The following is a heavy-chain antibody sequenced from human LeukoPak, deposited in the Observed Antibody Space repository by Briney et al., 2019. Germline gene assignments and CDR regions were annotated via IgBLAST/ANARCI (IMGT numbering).Heavy chain of an antibody. D-gene: IGHD6-13*01. J-gene: IGHJ4*02. CDR1: GFTFDDYA. V-gene: IGHV3-9*01. Sequence: PGGSLRLSCAASGFTFDDYAMHWVRQAPGKGLEWVSGISWNSGSIGYADSVKGRFTISRDNAKNSLYLQMNSLRAEDTALYYCAKDVGIAAAGLGDWGQGTLVTVSS. CDR2: ISWNSGSI. CDR3: AKDVGIAAAGLGD.